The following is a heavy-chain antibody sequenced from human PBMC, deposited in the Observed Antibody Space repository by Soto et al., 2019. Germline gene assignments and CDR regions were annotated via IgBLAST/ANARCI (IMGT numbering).Heavy chain of an antibody. CDR3: TKDSYITPIIVRFDY. CDR2: VKSKNDGGTT. V-gene: IGHV3-15*07. D-gene: IGHD3-10*01. J-gene: IGHJ4*01. Sequence: GGSLRLSCAASGFTFSNAWINWVRQAPGKGLEWVGRVKSKNDGGTTDFAAPVKGRFAISRDDSKNMVYLEMNNLQTEDTAIYYCTKDSYITPIIVRFDYWGHGTLVTVSS. CDR1: GFTFSNAW.